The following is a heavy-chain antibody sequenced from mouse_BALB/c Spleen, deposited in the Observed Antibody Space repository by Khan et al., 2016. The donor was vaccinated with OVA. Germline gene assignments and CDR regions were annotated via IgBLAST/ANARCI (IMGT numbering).Heavy chain of an antibody. D-gene: IGHD3-3*01. CDR1: GYSLTRYG. CDR2: IWAGGST. CDR3: ARSKYLARY. J-gene: IGHJ2*01. V-gene: IGHV2-9*02. Sequence: QVQLKQSGPGLVAPSQSLSITCTVYGYSLTRYGVHWVRQPPGKGLEWLGLIWAGGSTNYNWAPMSRLSISIDNSKCLVFLIMNSLQTDDTALYYGARSKYLARYWGQGTTLTVSS.